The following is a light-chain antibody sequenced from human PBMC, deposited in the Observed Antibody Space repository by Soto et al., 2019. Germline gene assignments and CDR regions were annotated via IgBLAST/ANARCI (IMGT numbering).Light chain of an antibody. CDR2: YDD. CDR3: AAWDDSLNGVL. CDR1: SSNIGNND. V-gene: IGLV1-36*01. Sequence: QSVLTQPPSVSEAPRQRVTISCSGSSSNIGNNDVNWFQQLPGKAPKLLIYYDDLRPSGVSDRFSGSKSGTSASLAISGLQSEDEADYYCAAWDDSLNGVLFGGGTKLTVL. J-gene: IGLJ2*01.